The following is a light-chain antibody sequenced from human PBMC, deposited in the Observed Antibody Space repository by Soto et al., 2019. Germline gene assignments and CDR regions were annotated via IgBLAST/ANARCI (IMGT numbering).Light chain of an antibody. J-gene: IGKJ1*01. CDR1: QRISND. CDR3: QKYNSTPWT. V-gene: IGKV1-27*01. Sequence: DIQRTQSPASLSASVGDRVTITCRASQRISNDLAWYQQKPGKVPKLLSYAAPTLQSGVPSRVSGSGSGTDFTLTISRLQHEDVATYYCQKYNSTPWTFGGGTKGEIK. CDR2: AAP.